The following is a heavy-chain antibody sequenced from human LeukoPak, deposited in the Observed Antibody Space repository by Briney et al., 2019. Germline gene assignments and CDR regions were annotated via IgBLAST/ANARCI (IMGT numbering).Heavy chain of an antibody. CDR3: AKDVLSSTWLDFDY. D-gene: IGHD6-13*01. CDR2: ISSTSAYI. J-gene: IGHJ4*02. CDR1: GFALKSYS. Sequence: GGSLRLSCAGSGFALKSYSLTWVRQAPGKRLEWVSSISSTSAYIHYADSVKGRFTISRDNSKNTLYLQMNSLRAEDTAVYYCAKDVLSSTWLDFDYWGQGTLVTVSS. V-gene: IGHV3-21*04.